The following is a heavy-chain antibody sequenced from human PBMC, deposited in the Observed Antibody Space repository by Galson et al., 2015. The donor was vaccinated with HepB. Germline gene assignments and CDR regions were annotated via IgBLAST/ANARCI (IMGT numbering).Heavy chain of an antibody. D-gene: IGHD2-15*01. V-gene: IGHV3-23*01. CDR1: GFTFTSYG. J-gene: IGHJ4*02. Sequence: SLRLSCAASGFTFTSYGMSWVRQAPGKGLEWVSSISTTGGGTYYTDSVKGRFTISRDNSKSTLYLQMNSLRAEDTALYYCANALGRPAPEPYYFGSWGQGTLVTVSS. CDR3: ANALGRPAPEPYYFGS. CDR2: ISTTGGGT.